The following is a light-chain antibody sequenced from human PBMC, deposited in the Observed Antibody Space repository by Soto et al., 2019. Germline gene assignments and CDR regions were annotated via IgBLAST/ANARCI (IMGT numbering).Light chain of an antibody. CDR3: QQYYSYPLT. J-gene: IGKJ4*01. CDR2: KAS. V-gene: IGKV1-5*03. CDR1: QSISSW. Sequence: DIQMTQSPSTLSSSVGDRATITCRASQSISSWFAWYQQKPGKAPKLRTYKASSLESGVPSRFRGSGSGTEFTLTISSLQPDDFAPYYCQQYYSYPLTFGGGTKVEIK.